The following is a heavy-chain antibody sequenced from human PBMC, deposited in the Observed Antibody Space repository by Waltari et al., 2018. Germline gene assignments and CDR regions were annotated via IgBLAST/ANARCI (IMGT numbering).Heavy chain of an antibody. CDR3: ATGLGMVRGVIFPSGRGIN. CDR1: GYTLTELS. J-gene: IGHJ4*02. CDR2: FDPEDGET. D-gene: IGHD3-10*01. V-gene: IGHV1-24*01. Sequence: QVQLVQSGAEVKKPGASVKVSCKVSGYTLTELSMHWVRQAPGQGPEWMGGFDPEDGETIYAQKFQGRVTMTEDTSTDTAYMELSSLRSEDTAVYYCATGLGMVRGVIFPSGRGINWGQGTLVTVSS.